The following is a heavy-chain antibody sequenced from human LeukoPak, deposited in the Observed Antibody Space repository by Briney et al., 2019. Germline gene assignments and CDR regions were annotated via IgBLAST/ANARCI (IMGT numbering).Heavy chain of an antibody. CDR1: GFIFRNYW. V-gene: IGHV3-7*01. J-gene: IGHJ4*02. Sequence: GGSLRLSCAAAGFIFRNYWMGWVRQAPGKGLEWVANINADGSEKYYVDSVKGRFTISRGNTKNSLYLQMNIVRAEDTAVFYCLSGPGHCGQGTLVTVPS. CDR3: LSGPGH. CDR2: INADGSEK.